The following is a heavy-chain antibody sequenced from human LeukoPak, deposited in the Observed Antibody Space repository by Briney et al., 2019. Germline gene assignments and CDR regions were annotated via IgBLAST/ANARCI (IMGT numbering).Heavy chain of an antibody. D-gene: IGHD3-3*01. V-gene: IGHV3-21*01. CDR3: ARDLGYDFWSGYSPFDY. J-gene: IGHJ4*02. CDR1: GFTFSSYS. Sequence: GGSLRLSCAASGFTFSSYSMNWVRQAPGKGLEWVSSISSSSSYIYYADSVKGRFTISRDNAKNSLYLQMNSLRAEDTAVYYCARDLGYDFWSGYSPFDYWGQGTLVTVSS. CDR2: ISSSSSYI.